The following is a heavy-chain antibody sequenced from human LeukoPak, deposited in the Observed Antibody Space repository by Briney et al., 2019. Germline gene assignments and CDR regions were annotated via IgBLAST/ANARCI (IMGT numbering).Heavy chain of an antibody. CDR3: ARLYQQSKWKYYYYYMDV. Sequence: SETLSLTCSVSGASFSTNYWSWVRQPPGRGLEWIGYVFDSGSTNYNPSLKSRVTISVDTSTKQFSLRLSSVTAADTAVYYCARLYQQSKWKYYYYYMDVWGKGTAVTVSS. J-gene: IGHJ6*03. CDR2: VFDSGST. V-gene: IGHV4-59*01. CDR1: GASFSTNY. D-gene: IGHD1-1*01.